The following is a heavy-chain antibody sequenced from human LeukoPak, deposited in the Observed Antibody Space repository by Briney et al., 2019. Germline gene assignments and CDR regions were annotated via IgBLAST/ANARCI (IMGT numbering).Heavy chain of an antibody. J-gene: IGHJ4*02. CDR3: ARVGGKGLEY. D-gene: IGHD3-16*01. Sequence: PSETLSLTCAVYGGSFSGYYWSWIRQPPGKGLEWIGEINHSGSTNYNPSLKSRVTISVDTSKNQFSLKLSSVTAADTAVYYCARVGGKGLEYWGQGTLVTVSS. CDR2: INHSGST. V-gene: IGHV4-34*01. CDR1: GGSFSGYY.